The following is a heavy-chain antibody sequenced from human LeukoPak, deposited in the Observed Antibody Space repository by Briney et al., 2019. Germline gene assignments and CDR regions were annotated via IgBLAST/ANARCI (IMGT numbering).Heavy chain of an antibody. V-gene: IGHV3-74*01. CDR2: IKIDGSTK. D-gene: IGHD3-10*01. Sequence: GGSLRLSCAASGFTLSDHWMHWVRQAPGKGLVSVALIKIDGSTKTLADSVKGRFTISRDNAKNTLYPQMNSLRVDDTAVYFCARDDNYYGGIAYSSGFDYWGQGALVTVSS. J-gene: IGHJ4*02. CDR1: GFTLSDHW. CDR3: ARDDNYYGGIAYSSGFDY.